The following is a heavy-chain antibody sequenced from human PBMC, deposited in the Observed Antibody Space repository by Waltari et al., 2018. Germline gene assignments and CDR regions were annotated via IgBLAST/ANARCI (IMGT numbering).Heavy chain of an antibody. J-gene: IGHJ3*02. Sequence: GFTFSNAWMSWVRQAPGKGLEWVGRIKSKTDGGTTDYAAPVKGRLTISRDDSKNTQYLQMNSMKTEDTAVYDFTTDSPHRIVGATRTDAFDIWGQGTMVTVSS. CDR3: TTDSPHRIVGATRTDAFDI. CDR2: IKSKTDGGTT. D-gene: IGHD1-26*01. V-gene: IGHV3-15*01. CDR1: GFTFSNAW.